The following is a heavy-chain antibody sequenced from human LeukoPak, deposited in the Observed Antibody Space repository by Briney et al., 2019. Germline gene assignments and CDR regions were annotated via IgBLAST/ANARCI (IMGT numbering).Heavy chain of an antibody. Sequence: GGSLRLSCAASGFTFSSYVINWVRQAPGKGLEWVSAISNNGGYTYYADSVQGRFTISRDNSKSTLCLQMNSLRAEDTAVYYCAKQLGYCSDGSCYFPYWGQGTLVTVSS. V-gene: IGHV3-23*01. J-gene: IGHJ4*02. CDR1: GFTFSSYV. D-gene: IGHD2-15*01. CDR2: ISNNGGYT. CDR3: AKQLGYCSDGSCYFPY.